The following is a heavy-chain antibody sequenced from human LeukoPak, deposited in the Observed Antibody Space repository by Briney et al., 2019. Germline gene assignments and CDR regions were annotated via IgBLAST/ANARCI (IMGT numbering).Heavy chain of an antibody. CDR1: GFTFDDYA. D-gene: IGHD5-18*01. J-gene: IGHJ6*02. CDR2: ISWNSGSI. V-gene: IGHV3-9*01. CDR3: AKEASYARDYYYGMDV. Sequence: PGGSLRLSCAASGFTFDDYAMHWVRQAPGKGLEWVSGISWNSGSIGYADSVKGRFTISRDNAKNSLYLQMNSLRAEDTALYYCAKEASYARDYYYGMDVWGQGTTVTVYS.